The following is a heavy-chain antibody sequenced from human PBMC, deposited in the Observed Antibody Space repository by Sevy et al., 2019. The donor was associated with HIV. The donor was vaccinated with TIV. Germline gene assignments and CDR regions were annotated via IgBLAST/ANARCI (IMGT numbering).Heavy chain of an antibody. D-gene: IGHD2-8*01. V-gene: IGHV3-7*03. J-gene: IGHJ5*02. Sequence: GGSLRLSCAASGFTFSSYWMSWVRQAPGKGLEWVASIKQDGSEKYYVDSVKGRFTISRDNAKNALYLQMNGLRVEDTAVYYCASPGTKGFDPWGQGTLVTVSS. CDR1: GFTFSSYW. CDR2: IKQDGSEK. CDR3: ASPGTKGFDP.